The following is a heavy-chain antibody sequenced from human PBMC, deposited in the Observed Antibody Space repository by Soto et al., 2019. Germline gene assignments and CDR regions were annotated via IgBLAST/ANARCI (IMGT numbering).Heavy chain of an antibody. D-gene: IGHD3-3*01. J-gene: IGHJ4*02. CDR3: AKDPYYDLWSANAY. CDR1: GFTFSSYA. V-gene: IGHV3-23*01. CDR2: ISGSGGST. Sequence: EVQLLESGGGLVQPGGSLRLSCAASGFTFSSYAMSWVRQAPGKGLVWVSAISGSGGSTYYADSVKGRFTISRDNSKNTLYLQMNSLRAEDTAVYYCAKDPYYDLWSANAYWGQGTLVTVSS.